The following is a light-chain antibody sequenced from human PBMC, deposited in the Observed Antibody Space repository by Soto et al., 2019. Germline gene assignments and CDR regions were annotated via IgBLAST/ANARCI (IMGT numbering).Light chain of an antibody. CDR3: QKYNSAPLT. CDR1: QGISNY. Sequence: DIQMTQSPSSLSASVGDRVTITCRASQGISNYLAWYQQKPGKVPKLLIYAASTLQSGVTSRFSGSGSGTDFTPTISSLQPEDVATYYCQKYNSAPLTFGGGTKVEIK. V-gene: IGKV1-27*01. CDR2: AAS. J-gene: IGKJ4*01.